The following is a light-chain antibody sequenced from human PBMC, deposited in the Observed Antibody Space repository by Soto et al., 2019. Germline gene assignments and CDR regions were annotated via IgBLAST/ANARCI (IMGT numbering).Light chain of an antibody. Sequence: SYELTQPPSVSVAPGKTARITCGGNNIGSKSVHWYQQKPGQTPILVIYFDSDRPSGIPERFSGSNSGNTATLTISRVEAGDEADYYCQVWDSSRDHVVFGGRTKVTVL. CDR2: FDS. V-gene: IGLV3-21*04. CDR1: NIGSKS. J-gene: IGLJ2*01. CDR3: QVWDSSRDHVV.